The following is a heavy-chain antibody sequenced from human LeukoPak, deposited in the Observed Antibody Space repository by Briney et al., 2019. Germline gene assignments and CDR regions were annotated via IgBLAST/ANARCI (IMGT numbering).Heavy chain of an antibody. J-gene: IGHJ4*02. CDR3: ATPTEIDSFDY. Sequence: GGSLRLSCAASGFTFDDYGMSWVRQAPGKGLEWVSGINWNGGSTGYADSVKGRFTISRDNAKNTLYLQMSSLRAEDTAVYYCATPTEIDSFDYWGQGTLVTVSS. CDR2: INWNGGST. CDR1: GFTFDDYG. D-gene: IGHD5-24*01. V-gene: IGHV3-20*04.